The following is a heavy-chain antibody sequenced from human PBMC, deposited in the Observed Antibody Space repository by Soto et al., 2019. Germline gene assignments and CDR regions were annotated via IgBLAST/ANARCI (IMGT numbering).Heavy chain of an antibody. D-gene: IGHD3-10*01. V-gene: IGHV3-30-3*01. Sequence: GGSLRLSCAASGFTFSSYAMHWVRQAPGKGLEWVAVISYDGSNKYYADSVKGRFTISRDNSKNTLYLQMNSLRAEDTAVYYCAREEGELYRSHYYGMDVWGQGTTVTVSS. J-gene: IGHJ6*02. CDR2: ISYDGSNK. CDR1: GFTFSSYA. CDR3: AREEGELYRSHYYGMDV.